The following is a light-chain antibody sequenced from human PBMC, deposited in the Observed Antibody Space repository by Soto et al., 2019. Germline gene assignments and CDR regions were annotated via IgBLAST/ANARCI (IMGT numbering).Light chain of an antibody. CDR3: QQRSNWPRFT. CDR2: DAS. J-gene: IGKJ3*01. V-gene: IGKV3-11*01. Sequence: EIVLTQSPATLSLSPGERATLSCRASQSVSSYLAWYQHKPGQAPRLLIYDASNRATGIPARFSGSGSGTDLALTISSLEPEDFAVYYCQQRSNWPRFTFGPGTKGDIK. CDR1: QSVSSY.